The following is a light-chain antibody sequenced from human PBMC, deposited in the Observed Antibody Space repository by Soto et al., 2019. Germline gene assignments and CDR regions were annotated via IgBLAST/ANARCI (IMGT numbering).Light chain of an antibody. V-gene: IGKV1-39*01. CDR2: AAS. CDR3: QQSYTTPWT. CDR1: ETINNY. Sequence: DIRMTQSPSSLSVSVGDGVTITCRASETINNYLNWYQQKPGRAPKLLIHAASTLQSGVPSRVSGSGSGTDFTLTISSLQPEDFATYSGQQSYTTPWTFGLGTRVDI. J-gene: IGKJ1*01.